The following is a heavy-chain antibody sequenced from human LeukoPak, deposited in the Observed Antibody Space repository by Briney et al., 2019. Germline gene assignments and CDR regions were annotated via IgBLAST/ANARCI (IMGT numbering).Heavy chain of an antibody. CDR1: GGSISSYY. J-gene: IGHJ5*02. Sequence: PSETLSLTCTVSGGSISSYYWSWIRQPPGKGLEWIGYIYYSGSTNYNPSLKSRVTMSVDTPKDQFSLKLSSVTAADTAVYYCARARTYGSGSYSANWFDPWGQGTLVTVSS. CDR3: ARARTYGSGSYSANWFDP. D-gene: IGHD3-10*01. V-gene: IGHV4-59*01. CDR2: IYYSGST.